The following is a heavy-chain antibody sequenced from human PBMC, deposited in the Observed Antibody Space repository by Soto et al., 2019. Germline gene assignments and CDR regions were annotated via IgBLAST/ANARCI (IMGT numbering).Heavy chain of an antibody. CDR1: GGTFSSYR. V-gene: IGHV1-69*01. J-gene: IGHJ4*02. Sequence: QVQLVQSGAEVKKPGSSVKVSCKASGGTFSSYRINWVRQAPGQGLEWVGGIVPIYLTADYAQKFQGRVTITADESARTAYMELRSLKSQDTAVYYCARDSGAKLSSSWGQGTLVTVSS. D-gene: IGHD6-13*01. CDR3: ARDSGAKLSSS. CDR2: IVPIYLTA.